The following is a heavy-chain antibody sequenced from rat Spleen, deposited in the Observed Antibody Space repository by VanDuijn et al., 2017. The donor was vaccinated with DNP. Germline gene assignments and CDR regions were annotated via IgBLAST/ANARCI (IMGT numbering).Heavy chain of an antibody. CDR2: INKESSTI. CDR1: GFNLHDYW. D-gene: IGHD1-11*01. J-gene: IGHJ3*01. CDR3: ARAGWHGWLAY. Sequence: EVKLVESGGGLVQPGRSLKLSCTASGFNLHDYWMGWVRQAPGKGLEWIGEINKESSTIKYTPSLKDKFTISRDNAQNTLYLQMSKLGSEDTAIYYCARAGWHGWLAYWGQGTLVTVSS. V-gene: IGHV4-2*01.